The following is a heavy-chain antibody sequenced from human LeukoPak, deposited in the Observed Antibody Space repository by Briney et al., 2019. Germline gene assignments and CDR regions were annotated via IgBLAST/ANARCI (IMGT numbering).Heavy chain of an antibody. CDR3: AKDYYGS. V-gene: IGHV3-30*18. CDR2: ISLDGGIK. D-gene: IGHD3-10*01. CDR1: GFTFSSYG. J-gene: IGHJ4*02. Sequence: GGSLRLSCAASGFTFSSYGMHWVRQAPGKGLEWVAVISLDGGIKYYADSVKGRFTISRDNSQNTLYLQMNSLRAGDTAVYYCAKDYYGSGGQGTLVTVSS.